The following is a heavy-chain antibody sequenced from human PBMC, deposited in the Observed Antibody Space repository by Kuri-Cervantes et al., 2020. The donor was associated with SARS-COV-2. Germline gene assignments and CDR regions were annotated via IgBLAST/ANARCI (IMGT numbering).Heavy chain of an antibody. J-gene: IGHJ5*02. CDR2: INPSGGST. D-gene: IGHD3-3*01. Sequence: ASVKVSCKASGYTFTSYYMHWVRQAPGQGLEWMGIINPSGGSTSYAQKFQGRVTITADEYTSTAYMELSSLRSEDTAVYYCARNTIFGVEHNWFDPWGQGTLVTVSS. CDR3: ARNTIFGVEHNWFDP. V-gene: IGHV1-46*01. CDR1: GYTFTSYY.